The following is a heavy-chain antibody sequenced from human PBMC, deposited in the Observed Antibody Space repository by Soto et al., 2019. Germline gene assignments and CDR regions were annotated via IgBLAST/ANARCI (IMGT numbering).Heavy chain of an antibody. CDR2: IYYSGST. CDR3: ASTRAVYFDY. CDR1: GGTISSGGCY. V-gene: IGHV4-31*03. J-gene: IGHJ4*02. Sequence: SETKSLTCTVSGGTISSGGCYWSRINKHPGKGLEWIGYIYYSGSTYYNPSLKSRVTISVDTSKNQFSLKLSSVTAADTAVYYCASTRAVYFDYWGQGTLVTVSS.